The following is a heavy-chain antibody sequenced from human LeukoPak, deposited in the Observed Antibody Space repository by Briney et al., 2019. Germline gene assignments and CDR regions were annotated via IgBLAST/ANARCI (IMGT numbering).Heavy chain of an antibody. D-gene: IGHD3-3*01. CDR1: GDSMSGRY. J-gene: IGHJ4*02. V-gene: IGHV4-59*08. CDR3: ARHLYDYYFDY. Sequence: SETLSLTCTVSGDSMSGRYWSWIRQSPEKGLEWIGYIFYTGTTNYNPSLESRVAMSLDSSKNQFSLVLTSVTAADTAVYFCARHLYDYYFDYWGQGTLVTVSS. CDR2: IFYTGTT.